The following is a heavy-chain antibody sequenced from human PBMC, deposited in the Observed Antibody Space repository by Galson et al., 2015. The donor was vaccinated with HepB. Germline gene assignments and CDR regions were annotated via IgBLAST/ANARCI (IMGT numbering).Heavy chain of an antibody. D-gene: IGHD1-14*01. CDR3: ARGRDHNKNAY. Sequence: GYIYYTGSTYYNPSLKSRVTISVDKSKNQLSLNLSSVTAADTAVYYCARGRDHNKNAYWGQGALVTVSS. V-gene: IGHV4-31*02. CDR2: IYYTGST. J-gene: IGHJ4*02.